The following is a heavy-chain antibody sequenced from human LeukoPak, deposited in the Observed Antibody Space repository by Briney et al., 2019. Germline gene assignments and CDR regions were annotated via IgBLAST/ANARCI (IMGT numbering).Heavy chain of an antibody. J-gene: IGHJ4*02. Sequence: PSECLSLTCTVSGGSISSNHWWSWVRQPPEKGLEWIGEIYHSGNTHYNPSLKNRVTISVDKSKNQFSLELNSVTAADTAVYYCARLKVASRWYPTDYWGQGDLVSVSS. V-gene: IGHV4-4*02. D-gene: IGHD6-13*01. CDR1: GGSISSNHW. CDR2: IYHSGNT. CDR3: ARLKVASRWYPTDY.